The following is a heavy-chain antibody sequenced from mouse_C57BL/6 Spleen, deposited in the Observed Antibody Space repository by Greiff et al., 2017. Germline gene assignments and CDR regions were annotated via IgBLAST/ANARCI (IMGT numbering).Heavy chain of an antibody. CDR1: GYTFTSYW. D-gene: IGHD2-2*01. CDR2: IDPSDSET. Sequence: VKLQQPGAELVRPGSSVKLSCKASGYTFTSYWMHWVKQRPIQGLEWIGNIDPSDSETHYNQKFKDKATLTVDKSSSTAYMQLSSLTSEDAAAYYCARSTYGYDGAWFAYWGQGTLVTVSA. J-gene: IGHJ3*01. CDR3: ARSTYGYDGAWFAY. V-gene: IGHV1-52*01.